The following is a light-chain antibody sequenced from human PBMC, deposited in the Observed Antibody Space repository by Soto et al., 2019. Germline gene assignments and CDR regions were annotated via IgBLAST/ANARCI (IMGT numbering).Light chain of an antibody. Sequence: QSVLTQPPSASGTPGQRVTISCSGSSSNIGSNTVSWLHQLPGSAPTLLLYNHNHRPPGVPDRFSGSKSGPSASLAISGLQSDDEADYYCAAWDDSLDGHVVFGGGTQLTVL. CDR3: AAWDDSLDGHVV. V-gene: IGLV1-44*01. CDR1: SSNIGSNT. CDR2: NHN. J-gene: IGLJ7*01.